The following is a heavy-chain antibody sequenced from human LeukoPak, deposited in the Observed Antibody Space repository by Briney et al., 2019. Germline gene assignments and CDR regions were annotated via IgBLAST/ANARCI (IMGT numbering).Heavy chain of an antibody. CDR1: GGSMSSYY. D-gene: IGHD5-18*01. Sequence: PSETLSLTCTVSGGSMSSYYWSWIRQPAGKGLEWIGRIYTSGSTSYNPSLKSRVTMSVDTSKNQFSLQLGSVTAADTAVYYCAGGGTPMVYYFDNWGQGTLVTVSS. CDR2: IYTSGST. J-gene: IGHJ4*02. V-gene: IGHV4-4*07. CDR3: AGGGTPMVYYFDN.